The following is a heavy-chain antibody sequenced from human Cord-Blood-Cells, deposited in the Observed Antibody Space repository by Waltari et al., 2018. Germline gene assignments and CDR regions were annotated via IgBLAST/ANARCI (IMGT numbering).Heavy chain of an antibody. D-gene: IGHD3-10*01. CDR2: INHIGST. Sequence: QVQLQQWGAGLLKPSETLSLTCAVYGGSFSGYYWSWIRQPPGKGLEWIGEINHIGSTNYNPSLKSRVTIAVDTSKNQFSLKLSSVTAADTAVYYCARGPGSYYFDYWGQGTLVTVSS. CDR1: GGSFSGYY. J-gene: IGHJ4*02. CDR3: ARGPGSYYFDY. V-gene: IGHV4-34*01.